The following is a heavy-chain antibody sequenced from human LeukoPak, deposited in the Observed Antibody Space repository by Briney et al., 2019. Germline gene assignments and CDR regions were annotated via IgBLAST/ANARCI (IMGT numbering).Heavy chain of an antibody. CDR2: IDPSDSYT. J-gene: IGHJ4*02. V-gene: IGHV5-10-1*01. Sequence: RGESLMISCKGSGYSFTSYWISWVRQMPGKGLEWMGRIDPSDSYTNYSPSFQGHVTISADKSISTAYLQWSSLKASDTAMYYCARQPYCSGGSCYSGIDYWGQGTLVTVSS. CDR1: GYSFTSYW. CDR3: ARQPYCSGGSCYSGIDY. D-gene: IGHD2-15*01.